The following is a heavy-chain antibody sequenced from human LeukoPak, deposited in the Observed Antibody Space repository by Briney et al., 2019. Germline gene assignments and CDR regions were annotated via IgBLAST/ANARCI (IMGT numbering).Heavy chain of an antibody. Sequence: PGGSLRLSCTASGFTVSSNYMSWVRQAPGKGLEWVSVIYSGGTTYYADSVKGRFTISRDNSKNTLFLHMSSLRAEDTALYYCAKSPTVDAAFDIWGQGTMVTVSS. D-gene: IGHD4-23*01. CDR2: IYSGGTT. CDR1: GFTVSSNY. V-gene: IGHV3-53*01. J-gene: IGHJ3*02. CDR3: AKSPTVDAAFDI.